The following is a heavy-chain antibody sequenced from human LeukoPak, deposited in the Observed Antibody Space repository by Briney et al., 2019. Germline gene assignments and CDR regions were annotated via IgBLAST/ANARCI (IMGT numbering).Heavy chain of an antibody. V-gene: IGHV3-23*01. J-gene: IGHJ4*02. CDR1: GFTFDDYA. CDR3: AKFYDILTGYFDY. Sequence: GGSLRLSCAASGFTFDDYAMSWVRQSPGKGLEWVSGITNGGGSTYYADSVKGRFTISRDNSKNTLYLLMNSLRAEDTAVYYCAKFYDILTGYFDYWGQGTLVTVSS. D-gene: IGHD3-9*01. CDR2: ITNGGGST.